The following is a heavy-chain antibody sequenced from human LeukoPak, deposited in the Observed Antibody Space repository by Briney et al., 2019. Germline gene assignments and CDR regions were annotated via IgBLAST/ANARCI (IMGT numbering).Heavy chain of an antibody. Sequence: SETLSLTCTVSGDSISSSSYYWGWIRQPPGKGLEWIGSIYYSGSTYHNPSLKSRVTISVDTSKNHFSLKLTSVTAADTAVYYCASLVAPASGPVYWGQGTLVTVSS. D-gene: IGHD2-2*01. CDR3: ASLVAPASGPVY. V-gene: IGHV4-39*02. CDR1: GDSISSSSYY. CDR2: IYYSGST. J-gene: IGHJ4*02.